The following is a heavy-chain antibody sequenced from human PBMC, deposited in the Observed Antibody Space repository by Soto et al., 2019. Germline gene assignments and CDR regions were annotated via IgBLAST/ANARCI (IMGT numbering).Heavy chain of an antibody. J-gene: IGHJ5*02. CDR1: GFTFSSYA. Sequence: GGSLRLSCAASGFTFSSYAMSWVRQAPGKGLEWVSAISGSGGSTYYADSVKGRFTISRDNSKNTLYLQMNSLRAEGTAVYYCATYPGNYDIDPWGQGTLVTVSS. V-gene: IGHV3-23*01. D-gene: IGHD3-9*01. CDR2: ISGSGGST. CDR3: ATYPGNYDIDP.